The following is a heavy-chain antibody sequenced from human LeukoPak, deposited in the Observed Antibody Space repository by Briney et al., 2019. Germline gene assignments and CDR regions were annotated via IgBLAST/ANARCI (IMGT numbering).Heavy chain of an antibody. CDR3: AKSGIGYYDSSGYYYWY. J-gene: IGHJ4*02. Sequence: PGGSLRLSCAASGFTFSSYAMSWVRQAPGKGLEWVSAISGSGGSTYYADSVKGRFTISRDNSKNTLYLQMNSLRAEDTAVYYCAKSGIGYYDSSGYYYWYWGQGTLVTVSS. CDR1: GFTFSSYA. V-gene: IGHV3-23*01. CDR2: ISGSGGST. D-gene: IGHD3-22*01.